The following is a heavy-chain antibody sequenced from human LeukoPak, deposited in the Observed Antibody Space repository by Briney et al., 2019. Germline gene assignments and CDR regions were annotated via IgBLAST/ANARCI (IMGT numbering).Heavy chain of an antibody. CDR3: ASIVVVTPYFDY. V-gene: IGHV4-39*07. CDR2: VFHTGST. CDR1: GDSISRSNLH. D-gene: IGHD2-21*02. J-gene: IGHJ4*02. Sequence: PSETLSLTCTVSGDSISRSNLHWGWIRQAPGKGLEWIGSVFHTGSTYYNPSLKSRVTISVDSSKNQFSLKLSSVTAADTAVYYCASIVVVTPYFDYWGQGTLVTVSS.